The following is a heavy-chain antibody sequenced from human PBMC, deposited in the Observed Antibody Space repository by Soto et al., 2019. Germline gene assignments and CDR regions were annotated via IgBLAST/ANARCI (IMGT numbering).Heavy chain of an antibody. CDR2: INPNSGGT. CDR1: GYTFTGYY. J-gene: IGHJ6*02. CDR3: ARGLTIFGVVTYYYYGMDV. D-gene: IGHD3-3*01. Sequence: ASVEVYCKSSGYTFTGYYIHWVRQAPGQGLEWMGWINPNSGGTNYAQKFQGWVTMTRDTSISTAYMELSRLRSDDTAVYYCARGLTIFGVVTYYYYGMDVWGQGTTVNVSS. V-gene: IGHV1-2*04.